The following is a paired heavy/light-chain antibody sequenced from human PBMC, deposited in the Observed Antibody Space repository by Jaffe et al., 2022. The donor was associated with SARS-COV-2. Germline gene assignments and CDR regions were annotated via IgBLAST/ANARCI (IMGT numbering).Heavy chain of an antibody. CDR1: GFTFSSYA. V-gene: IGHV3-30*18. CDR3: AKELSPHYFDF. J-gene: IGHJ4*02. CDR2: ISYDGSSK. Sequence: QVQLVESGGGVVQPGRSLRLSCAVSGFTFSSYAMHWVRQAPGKGPEWVAFISYDGSSKSYVDSVKGRFTISRDNSKNMVYLQVNSLRAEDTAVYFCAKELSPHYFDFWGQGTLVAVSS.
Light chain of an antibody. V-gene: IGKV3-11*01. CDR2: DSS. J-gene: IGKJ4*01. CDR1: QNIFNY. CDR3: QHRAVWPLT. Sequence: EIVLTQSPAALSLSPGERATLSCRANQNIFNYLAWYQQKVGQAPRLLIYDSSNRATGIPARFSGSGAGTDFTLTISSLEPEDSAVYYCQHRAVWPLTFAGGTKVEIK.